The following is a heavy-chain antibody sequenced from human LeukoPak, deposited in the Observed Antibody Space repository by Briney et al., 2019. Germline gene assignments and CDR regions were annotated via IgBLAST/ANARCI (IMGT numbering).Heavy chain of an antibody. CDR3: ARVGDTSGYFYYFDY. CDR1: GGSISSFY. Sequence: SETLSVTCAVSGGSISSFYWSWVRQPPGKGLEWVGYISYGGGTTYNPSLKRRVSMSIDTSKNQFSLRLSSVTAADTALYYCARVGDTSGYFYYFDYWGQGTLVTVSS. D-gene: IGHD3-22*01. V-gene: IGHV4-59*08. J-gene: IGHJ4*02. CDR2: ISYGGGT.